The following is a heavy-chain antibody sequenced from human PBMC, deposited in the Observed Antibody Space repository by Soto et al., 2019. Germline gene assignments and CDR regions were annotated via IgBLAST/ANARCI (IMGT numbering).Heavy chain of an antibody. CDR2: IYYSGIT. J-gene: IGHJ4*02. CDR1: GGSISGYS. D-gene: IGHD6-13*01. Sequence: QVQLQESGPGLVKPSETLSLICNVSGGSISGYSWSWIRQPPGKGLEWIGYIYYSGITNYNPALRSRATISVDTSKNQFSLKLSSVSAAETAVYYCARVWIAAVRVYYFDYWGQGTLVTVSS. V-gene: IGHV4-59*01. CDR3: ARVWIAAVRVYYFDY.